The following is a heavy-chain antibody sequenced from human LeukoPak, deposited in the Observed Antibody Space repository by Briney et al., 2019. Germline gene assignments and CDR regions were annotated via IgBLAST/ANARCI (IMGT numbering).Heavy chain of an antibody. Sequence: PGGSLRLSCAASGFTVRSSYMSWVRQAPGKGLEWVSVITAGGGGTFKADSVKGRFTISRDNAKNSLYLQMNSLRAEDTAVYYCARDRRSTSRHRTLGPQPLDYWGQGTLVTVSS. CDR3: ARDRRSTSRHRTLGPQPLDY. V-gene: IGHV3-53*01. J-gene: IGHJ4*02. D-gene: IGHD2-2*01. CDR2: ITAGGGGT. CDR1: GFTVRSSY.